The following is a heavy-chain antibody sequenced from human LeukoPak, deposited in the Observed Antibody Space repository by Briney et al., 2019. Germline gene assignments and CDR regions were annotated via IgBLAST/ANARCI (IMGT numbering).Heavy chain of an antibody. Sequence: ASVKVSCKASGYTFTSYGISWVRQAPGQGLEWMGWISAYNGNTNYAQKLQGRVTMTTDASTGTAYMELRSLRSDDTAVYYCARGGIIIDPAAQTYSYYAMDVWGQGAAVTVSS. CDR3: ARGGIIIDPAAQTYSYYAMDV. CDR1: GYTFTSYG. J-gene: IGHJ6*02. CDR2: ISAYNGNT. D-gene: IGHD2-2*01. V-gene: IGHV1-18*01.